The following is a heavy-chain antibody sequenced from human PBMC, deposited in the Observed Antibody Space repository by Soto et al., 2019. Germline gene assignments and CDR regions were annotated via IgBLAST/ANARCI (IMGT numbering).Heavy chain of an antibody. CDR2: ISYDGSNK. D-gene: IGHD3-9*01. Sequence: QVQLVESGGGVVQPGRSLRLSCAVSGFTFSSYAMHWVRQAPGKGLEWVAVISYDGSNKYYADSVKGRFTISRDNSKNTLYLQMNSLRAEDTAVYYCARRYYDILTGCYYFDYWGQGTLVTVSS. J-gene: IGHJ4*02. V-gene: IGHV3-30-3*01. CDR1: GFTFSSYA. CDR3: ARRYYDILTGCYYFDY.